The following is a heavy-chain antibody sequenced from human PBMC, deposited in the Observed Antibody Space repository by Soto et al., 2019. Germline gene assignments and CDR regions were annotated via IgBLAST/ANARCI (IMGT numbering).Heavy chain of an antibody. Sequence: ASVKVSCKASGYTFTSYAMHWVRQAPGQRLEWMGWINAGNGNTKYSQKFQGRVTITRDTSASTAYMELSSLRSEDTAVYYCVRVKETSGWGAFDYWGQGTLVTVSS. J-gene: IGHJ4*02. CDR2: INAGNGNT. D-gene: IGHD6-19*01. V-gene: IGHV1-3*01. CDR1: GYTFTSYA. CDR3: VRVKETSGWGAFDY.